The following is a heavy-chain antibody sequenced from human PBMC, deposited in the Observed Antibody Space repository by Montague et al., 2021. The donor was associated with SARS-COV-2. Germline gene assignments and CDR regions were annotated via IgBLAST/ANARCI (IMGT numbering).Heavy chain of an antibody. CDR2: IYYSGST. Sequence: SETLSLTCTVSGGSISSSSYYWGWIRQPPGKGLEWIGSIYYSGSTKYNPSLKSRVTISVDTSKNQFSLKLSSVTAADTAVYYCARGTTVTTFYYYYYGMDVWGQGTTGTGSS. CDR1: GGSISSSSYY. CDR3: ARGTTVTTFYYYYYGMDV. D-gene: IGHD4-17*01. V-gene: IGHV4-39*07. J-gene: IGHJ6*02.